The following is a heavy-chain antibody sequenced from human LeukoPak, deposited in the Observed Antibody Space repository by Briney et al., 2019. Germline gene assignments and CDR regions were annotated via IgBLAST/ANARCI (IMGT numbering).Heavy chain of an antibody. CDR3: ARLSATSIRFDP. CDR1: GGSISSSSYY. V-gene: IGHV4-39*01. Sequence: SETLSLTCTVSGGSISSSSYYWGWIRQPPGKGLEWIGSIYYSGSTYYNPSLKSRVTISVDTSKNQFSLKLNSVTAADTAVYYCARLSATSIRFDPWGQGTLVTVSS. J-gene: IGHJ5*02. D-gene: IGHD1-26*01. CDR2: IYYSGST.